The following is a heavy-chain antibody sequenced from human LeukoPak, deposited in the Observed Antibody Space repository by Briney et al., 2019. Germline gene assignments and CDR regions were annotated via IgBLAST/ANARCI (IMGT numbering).Heavy chain of an antibody. CDR3: ARDNLIAARGSLGWFDP. CDR2: IIPIFGTA. D-gene: IGHD6-6*01. Sequence: ASVKVSCKASGGTFSSYTISWVRQAPGQGLEWMGGIIPIFGTANYAEKFQGRVPITTDEYTSKAYMELSSLRSEDTAVYYCARDNLIAARGSLGWFDPWGQGTLVTVSS. V-gene: IGHV1-69*05. CDR1: GGTFSSYT. J-gene: IGHJ5*02.